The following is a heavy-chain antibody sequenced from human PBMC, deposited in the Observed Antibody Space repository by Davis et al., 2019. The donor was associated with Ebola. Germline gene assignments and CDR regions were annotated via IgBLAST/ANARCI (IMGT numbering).Heavy chain of an antibody. Sequence: SETLSLTCTVSGGSIISAGYYWSWMRQPAGKGLEWIGHIYNSVTTHYNPSLKSRVTISVDTSKNQFSLKLSSVTAADTAVYYCARPLNSGSDGYFQHWGQGTLVTVSS. CDR2: IYNSVTT. D-gene: IGHD1-26*01. CDR3: ARPLNSGSDGYFQH. CDR1: GGSIISAGYY. V-gene: IGHV4-61*09. J-gene: IGHJ1*01.